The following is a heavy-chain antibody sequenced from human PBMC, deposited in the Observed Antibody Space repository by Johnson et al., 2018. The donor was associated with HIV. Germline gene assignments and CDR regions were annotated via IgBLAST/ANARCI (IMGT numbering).Heavy chain of an antibody. Sequence: VQLVESGGGLVQPGGSLRLSCAASGFTVSNKYMSWVRQAPGKGPEWVSVIYSGGRTYYADSVKGRFTISRDNFKNMLYLQMNSLRAEDTAEYYCAKRALGDGEAFDIWGQDTMVTVSS. CDR2: IYSGGRT. V-gene: IGHV3-66*01. D-gene: IGHD2-21*02. J-gene: IGHJ3*02. CDR1: GFTVSNKY. CDR3: AKRALGDGEAFDI.